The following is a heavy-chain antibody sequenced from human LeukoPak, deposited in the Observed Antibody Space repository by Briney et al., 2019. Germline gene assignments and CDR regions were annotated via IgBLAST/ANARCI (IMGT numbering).Heavy chain of an antibody. J-gene: IGHJ4*02. CDR2: ISWNSGSI. CDR1: GFTFDDYA. CDR3: AKDGDVRYCSGGSCHLGGGYFDY. V-gene: IGHV3-9*03. D-gene: IGHD2-15*01. Sequence: GGSLRLSCAASGFTFDDYAMHWVRQAPGKGLEWVSGISWNSGSIGYADSVKGRFTISRDNDKNSLYLQMNSLRAEDMALYYCAKDGDVRYCSGGSCHLGGGYFDYWGQGTLVTVSS.